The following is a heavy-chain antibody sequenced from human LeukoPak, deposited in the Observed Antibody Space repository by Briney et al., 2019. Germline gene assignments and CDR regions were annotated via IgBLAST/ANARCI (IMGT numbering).Heavy chain of an antibody. CDR2: IYHSGST. V-gene: IGHV4-30-2*01. CDR1: GGSISSGGYY. Sequence: SETLSLTCTVSGGSISSGGYYWSWIRQPPGKGLEWIGYIYHSGSTYYNPSLKSRVTISVDRSKNQFSLKLSSVTAADTAVYYCARDYNWNDIWGQGTLVTVSS. J-gene: IGHJ5*02. CDR3: ARDYNWNDI.